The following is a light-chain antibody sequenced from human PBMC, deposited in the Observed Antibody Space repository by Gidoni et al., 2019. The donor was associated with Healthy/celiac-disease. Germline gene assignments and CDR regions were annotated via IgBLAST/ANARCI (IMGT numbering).Light chain of an antibody. Sequence: DIKMTQPPSTLSASVGDRVTITCRASQSISSWLAWYQQKPGKAPKLLIYKASSLESGVPSRFSGSGSGTEFTLTISSLQPDDVATYYCQQYNSPMYTFGQGTKLEIK. CDR1: QSISSW. V-gene: IGKV1-5*03. CDR2: KAS. J-gene: IGKJ2*01. CDR3: QQYNSPMYT.